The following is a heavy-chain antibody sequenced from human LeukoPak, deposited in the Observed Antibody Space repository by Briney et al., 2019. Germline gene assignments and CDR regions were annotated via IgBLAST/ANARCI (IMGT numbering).Heavy chain of an antibody. V-gene: IGHV1-69*13. CDR1: GGTFIIYA. Sequence: SVTVSFTASGGTFIIYAISWVRQAPGQGREWMGGIIPIFGTANYAQKFQGRVTITADESTSTAYMELSSLRSEDTAVYYCARKYYYDSSGLDWGQGTLVTVSS. J-gene: IGHJ4*02. CDR2: IIPIFGTA. D-gene: IGHD3-22*01. CDR3: ARKYYYDSSGLD.